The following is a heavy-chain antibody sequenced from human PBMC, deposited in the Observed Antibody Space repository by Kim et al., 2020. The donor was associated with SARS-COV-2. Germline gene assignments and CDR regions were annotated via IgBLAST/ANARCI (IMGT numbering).Heavy chain of an antibody. D-gene: IGHD3-10*02. J-gene: IGHJ5*02. CDR3: ARDRVYVRWFDP. Sequence: YADSVKGRFTISRDNAKNTLYLQMNGLRAEDTAVYYCARDRVYVRWFDPWGQGTLVTFSS. V-gene: IGHV3-74*01.